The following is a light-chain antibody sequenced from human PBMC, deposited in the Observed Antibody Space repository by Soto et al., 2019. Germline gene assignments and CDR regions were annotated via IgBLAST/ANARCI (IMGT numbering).Light chain of an antibody. CDR1: QSVSSNF. V-gene: IGKV3-20*01. CDR3: QHYDNTPPSVT. Sequence: EIVLTQSPGTLSLSPGERATLSCRASQSVSSNFLAWYQQKPGQAPRLLIYGASNRATGIPDKFNGSGSGTDFTLTISRLEPEDFAMYYCQHYDNTPPSVTFGPGTKVDIK. J-gene: IGKJ3*01. CDR2: GAS.